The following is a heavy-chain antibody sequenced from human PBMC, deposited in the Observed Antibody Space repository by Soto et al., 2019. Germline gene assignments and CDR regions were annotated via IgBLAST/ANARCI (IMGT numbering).Heavy chain of an antibody. D-gene: IGHD4-17*01. CDR3: GRAAGDYDWYFDL. CDR1: GYTFTSHG. J-gene: IGHJ2*01. V-gene: IGHV1-18*01. Sequence: QVQLVQSGAEVKEPGASVKVSCKTSGYTFTSHGVYWVRQAPGQGLEWVGWISPYNGNTNYEQRLQGRVTLTTDTSTSIAYMELRSLRPDDTAVYYCGRAAGDYDWYFDLWGRGTPVTVSS. CDR2: ISPYNGNT.